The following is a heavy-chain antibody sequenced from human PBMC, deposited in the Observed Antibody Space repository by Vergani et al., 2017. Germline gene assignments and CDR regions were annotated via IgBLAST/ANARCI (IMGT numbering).Heavy chain of an antibody. J-gene: IGHJ3*02. CDR2: ISSSGSTI. V-gene: IGHV3-11*04. CDR1: GFTFSDYY. Sequence: QVQLVESGGGLVKPGGSLRLSCAASGFTFSDYYMTWIRQAPGKGLEWVSYISSSGSTIYYADSLKGRFTISRDNAKNSLYLQMNSLRADDTAVYYCARDQSAYYYDSSGYYSDAFDIWGQGTMVTVSS. CDR3: ARDQSAYYYDSSGYYSDAFDI. D-gene: IGHD3-22*01.